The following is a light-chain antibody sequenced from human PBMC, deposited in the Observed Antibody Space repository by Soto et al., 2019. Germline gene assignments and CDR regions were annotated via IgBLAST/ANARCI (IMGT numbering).Light chain of an antibody. CDR1: QSMSTY. CDR3: QQLNAHQLA. CDR2: SAS. Sequence: DIQLTQSPSVLSASVGDTVTITCRASQSMSTYLAWYQQKPGKVPKLLIRSASTLSSGVPPRFSGGGSGTEFTLTISSLQPDDSGIYYCQQLNAHQLAFGGGTNVEIK. V-gene: IGKV1-9*01. J-gene: IGKJ4*01.